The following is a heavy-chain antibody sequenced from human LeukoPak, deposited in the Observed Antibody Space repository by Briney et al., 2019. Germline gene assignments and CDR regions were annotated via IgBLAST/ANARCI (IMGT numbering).Heavy chain of an antibody. CDR2: ISGSGGST. Sequence: PGGSLRLSCAASGFTFSSYALSWGRQAPGKGLEWVSAISGSGGSTYYADSVKGRFTISRDNSKNTLYLQMNSLRAEDTAVYYFAHGSGRSPYWGQATLVTLSS. D-gene: IGHD3-10*01. J-gene: IGHJ4*02. CDR1: GFTFSSYA. V-gene: IGHV3-23*01. CDR3: AHGSGRSPY.